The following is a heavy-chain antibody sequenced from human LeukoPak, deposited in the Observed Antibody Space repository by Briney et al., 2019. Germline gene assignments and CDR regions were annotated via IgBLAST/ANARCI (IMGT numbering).Heavy chain of an antibody. D-gene: IGHD5-18*01. Sequence: GGSLRLSCAASGFTFSNAWMSWVRQAPGKGLEWVGRIKSKADSGTTDYAEPVKGRFTISRDDSKNTLYLQMNSLKTEDTAVYCCHIQLWLDNWGMDIWAQGTTVTVSS. CDR1: GFTFSNAW. CDR3: HIQLWLDNWGMDI. V-gene: IGHV3-15*01. CDR2: IKSKADSGTT. J-gene: IGHJ6*02.